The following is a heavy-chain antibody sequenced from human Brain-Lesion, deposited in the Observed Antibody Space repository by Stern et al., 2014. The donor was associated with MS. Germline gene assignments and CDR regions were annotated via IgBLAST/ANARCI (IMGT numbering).Heavy chain of an antibody. Sequence: VQLVQSGGDLVQPGGSLRLSCTASGFTFSTYWMHWVRQAPGKGLVWVSRINGDGSRTSYADSVKGRFTISRDNAKNTLYVQMKSLRVEDTAVYYCARAHVDTWDWFDPWGQGTLVTVSS. CDR2: INGDGSRT. J-gene: IGHJ5*02. V-gene: IGHV3-74*02. CDR1: GFTFSTYW. CDR3: ARAHVDTWDWFDP. D-gene: IGHD5-18*01.